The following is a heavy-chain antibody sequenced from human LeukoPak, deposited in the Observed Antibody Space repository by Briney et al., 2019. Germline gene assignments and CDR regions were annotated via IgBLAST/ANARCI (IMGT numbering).Heavy chain of an antibody. D-gene: IGHD6-19*01. Sequence: GGSLRLSCAASGFTFDDYTMHWVRQAPGKGLEWVSLISWDGGSTYYADSVKGRFTIPRDNAKNALFLQMNSLRAEDTALYYCAKDLKGWIAVAGLPDYWGQGTLVTVSS. J-gene: IGHJ4*02. CDR1: GFTFDDYT. CDR2: ISWDGGST. V-gene: IGHV3-43*01. CDR3: AKDLKGWIAVAGLPDY.